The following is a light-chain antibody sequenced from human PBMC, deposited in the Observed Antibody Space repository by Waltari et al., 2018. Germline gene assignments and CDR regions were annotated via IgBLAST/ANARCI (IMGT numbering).Light chain of an antibody. CDR1: QNINKY. Sequence: EIMLTQSPGTLSLSPGERATLSCSASQNINKYLAWYQHKPGQAPRLIFSDASSRATGIPDRFSGSGSGTDFSLTISRLEPEDFAVYYCQKYGSLPATFGQGTKVEIK. J-gene: IGKJ1*01. CDR3: QKYGSLPAT. CDR2: DAS. V-gene: IGKV3-20*01.